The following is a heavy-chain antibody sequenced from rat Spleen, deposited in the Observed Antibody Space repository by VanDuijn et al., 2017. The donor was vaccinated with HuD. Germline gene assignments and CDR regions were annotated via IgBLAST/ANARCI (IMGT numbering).Heavy chain of an antibody. CDR2: VSSDGINT. D-gene: IGHD1-11*01. V-gene: IGHV5-58*01. Sequence: EVQLVETGGGLVQPGKSLKLSCVASGFTFSRYWMYWVRQAPGKGLEWVSSVSSDGINTYYPDSVKGRFTISRDNAENIVYLQMNSLRSEDTAIYYCVKDRVGGYAFDYWGQGVMVTVSS. J-gene: IGHJ2*01. CDR3: VKDRVGGYAFDY. CDR1: GFTFSRYW.